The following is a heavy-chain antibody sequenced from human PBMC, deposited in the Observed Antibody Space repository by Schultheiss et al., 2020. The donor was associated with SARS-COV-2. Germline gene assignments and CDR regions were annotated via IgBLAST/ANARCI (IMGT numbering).Heavy chain of an antibody. J-gene: IGHJ6*02. V-gene: IGHV1-18*04. CDR1: GYTFTSYG. Sequence: ASVKVSCKASGYTFTSYGISWVRQAPGQGLEWMGWISAYNGNTNYAQKLQGRVTMTTDTSTSTAYMELSSLRSEDTAVYYCASPNAMVRGAPLYGMDVWGQGTTVTVSS. D-gene: IGHD3-10*01. CDR3: ASPNAMVRGAPLYGMDV. CDR2: ISAYNGNT.